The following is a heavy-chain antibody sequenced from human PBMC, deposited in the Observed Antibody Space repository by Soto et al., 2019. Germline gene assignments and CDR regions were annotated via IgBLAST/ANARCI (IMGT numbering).Heavy chain of an antibody. D-gene: IGHD2-2*01. Sequence: QVQLVQSGAEVKKPGASGKVSCKASGYTFTSYGISWVRQAPGQGLEWMGGISAYNGNTNYAQKLQGRVTMTPDTSTSTAYMELRSLRSVDTAVYYCARRCSSTSCSPYYYYGMDVWCQGTTVTVSS. V-gene: IGHV1-18*01. J-gene: IGHJ6*02. CDR2: ISAYNGNT. CDR3: ARRCSSTSCSPYYYYGMDV. CDR1: GYTFTSYG.